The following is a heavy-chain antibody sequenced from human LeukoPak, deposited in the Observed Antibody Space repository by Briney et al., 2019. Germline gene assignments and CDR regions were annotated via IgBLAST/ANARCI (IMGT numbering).Heavy chain of an antibody. CDR3: AKGGSSGYYFDY. V-gene: IGHV3-23*01. CDR2: ISGSGGST. Sequence: PGGSLRLSCAASGFTVSSNEMSWVRQAPGKGLEWVSAISGSGGSTYYADSVKGRFTISRDNSKNTLYLQMNSLRAEDTAVYYCAKGGSSGYYFDYWGQGTLVTVSS. J-gene: IGHJ4*02. CDR1: GFTVSSNE. D-gene: IGHD6-25*01.